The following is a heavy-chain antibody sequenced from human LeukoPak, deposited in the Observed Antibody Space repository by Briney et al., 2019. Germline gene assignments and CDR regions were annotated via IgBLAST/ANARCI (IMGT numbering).Heavy chain of an antibody. J-gene: IGHJ4*02. Sequence: SETLSLTCAVSGYSISSGYYWGWIRQPPGKGLEWIGSIYHSGSTYYNPSLKSRVTISVDTSKNQFSLKLSSVTAADTAVYYCVGSSSGLPFDYWGQGTLVTVSS. D-gene: IGHD3-22*01. CDR1: GYSISSGYY. V-gene: IGHV4-38-2*01. CDR2: IYHSGST. CDR3: VGSSSGLPFDY.